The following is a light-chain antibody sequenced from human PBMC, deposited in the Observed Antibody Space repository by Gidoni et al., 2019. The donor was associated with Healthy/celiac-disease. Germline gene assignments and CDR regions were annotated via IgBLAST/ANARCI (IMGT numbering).Light chain of an antibody. CDR3: AAWDDSLNGV. CDR2: SNN. V-gene: IGLV1-44*01. CDR1: SSNIGSNT. J-gene: IGLJ2*01. Sequence: QSVLAQPPSASGTPRQRVTISCSGSSSNIGSNTVNWYQQLPGPAPKLLIYSNNQRPSGVPDRFSGSKSGTSASLAISGLQFEDEADYYCAAWDDSLNGVFGGGTKLTVL.